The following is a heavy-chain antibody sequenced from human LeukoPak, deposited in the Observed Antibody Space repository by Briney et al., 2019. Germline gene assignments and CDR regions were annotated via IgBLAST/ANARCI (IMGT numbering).Heavy chain of an antibody. Sequence: SCKASGYTFTSYYMHWVRQAPGKGLVWVSRINSDGSSTSYADSVKGRFTISRDNAKNTLYLQMNSLRAEDTAVYYCARGPYSSGWSFDYWGQGTLVTVSS. CDR1: GYTFTSYY. CDR3: ARGPYSSGWSFDY. D-gene: IGHD6-19*01. V-gene: IGHV3-74*01. CDR2: INSDGSST. J-gene: IGHJ4*02.